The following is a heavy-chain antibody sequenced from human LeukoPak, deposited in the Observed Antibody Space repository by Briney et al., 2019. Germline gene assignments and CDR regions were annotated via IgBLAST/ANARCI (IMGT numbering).Heavy chain of an antibody. V-gene: IGHV3-21*01. CDR3: AREILAAAGTSDY. D-gene: IGHD6-13*01. CDR2: ISSSSSYI. J-gene: IGHJ4*02. CDR1: GFTFSSYT. Sequence: GGFLRLSCTGSGFTFSSYTLHWVRQAPGKGLEWVSSISSSSSYIYYADSVKGRFTISRDNAKNSLYLQMNSLRAEGTAVYYCAREILAAAGTSDYWGQGTLVTVSS.